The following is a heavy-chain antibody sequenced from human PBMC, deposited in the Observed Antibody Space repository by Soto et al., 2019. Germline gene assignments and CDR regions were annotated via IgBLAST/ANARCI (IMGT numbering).Heavy chain of an antibody. CDR1: GFTFSSYG. Sequence: GGSLRLSCAASGFTFSSYGMHWVRQAPGKGLEWVAVISYDGSNKYYADSVKGRFTISRDNSKNTLYLQMNSLRAEDTAVYYCAKRDSSSWYAYYYYGMDVWGQGTTVTVSS. D-gene: IGHD6-13*01. CDR2: ISYDGSNK. CDR3: AKRDSSSWYAYYYYGMDV. V-gene: IGHV3-30*18. J-gene: IGHJ6*02.